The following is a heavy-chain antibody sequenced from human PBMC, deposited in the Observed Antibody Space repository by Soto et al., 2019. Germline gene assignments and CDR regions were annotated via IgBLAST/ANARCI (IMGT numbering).Heavy chain of an antibody. Sequence: ASVKVSCKAYGYTFTSYAMHWVRQAPGQRLEWMGGIIAIIGNTKYAQKFQGRVTMTTDTSTSTAYMELKSLRSDDTAVYYRARAGYTSSWYPDYWGQGTLVTVSS. V-gene: IGHV1-3*01. CDR1: GYTFTSYA. J-gene: IGHJ4*02. CDR3: ARAGYTSSWYPDY. D-gene: IGHD6-13*01. CDR2: IIAIIGNT.